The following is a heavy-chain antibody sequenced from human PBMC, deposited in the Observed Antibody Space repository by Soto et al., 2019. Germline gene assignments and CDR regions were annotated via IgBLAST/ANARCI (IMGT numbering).Heavy chain of an antibody. J-gene: IGHJ6*02. CDR2: IYPGDSDT. CDR3: ARLPTSDIVVGGYGVDV. V-gene: IGHV5-51*01. D-gene: IGHD2-2*01. CDR1: GYSFTSYW. Sequence: GESLKISCKGPGYSFTSYWIGWVRQMPGKGLEWMGIIYPGDSDTRYSPSVQGQVTISADKSISTAYLQWSSLKASDTAMYYCARLPTSDIVVGGYGVDVWGQGTTVTVSS.